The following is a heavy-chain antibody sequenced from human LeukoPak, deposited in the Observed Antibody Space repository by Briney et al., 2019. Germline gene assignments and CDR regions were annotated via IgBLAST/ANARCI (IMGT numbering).Heavy chain of an antibody. J-gene: IGHJ6*03. CDR1: GFTFSNAG. Sequence: GGSLRLPCTASGFTFSNAGMNWVRQAPGMGLEWVGRIKTKSEGGTTDYAAPAKGRFTISRDDSKYALFLQMDSLKSDDTAMYYCTTEFKELGSFFYFYYMDVWGTGTTVTISS. D-gene: IGHD3-10*01. CDR2: IKTKSEGGTT. V-gene: IGHV3-15*01. CDR3: TTEFKELGSFFYFYYMDV.